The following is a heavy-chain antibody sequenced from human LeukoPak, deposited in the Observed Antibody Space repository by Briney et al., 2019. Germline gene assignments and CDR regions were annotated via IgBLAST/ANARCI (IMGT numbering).Heavy chain of an antibody. V-gene: IGHV1-69*13. CDR3: ASPKENNDYYFDY. D-gene: IGHD1/OR15-1a*01. CDR2: LIPLFGRA. CDR1: GVTFRNYA. J-gene: IGHJ4*02. Sequence: SVKVSCKASGVTFRNYALSWVRQAPGQGLEWMGGLIPLFGRAEYAQKFQGRVTIIADEATNTAYLELSSLTSDDTAIYYCASPKENNDYYFDYWGQGTLVTVST.